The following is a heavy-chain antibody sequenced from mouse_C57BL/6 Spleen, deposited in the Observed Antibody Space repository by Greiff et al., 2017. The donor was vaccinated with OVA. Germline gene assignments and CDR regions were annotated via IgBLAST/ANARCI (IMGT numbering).Heavy chain of an antibody. V-gene: IGHV5-16*01. Sequence: EVNLVESEGGLVQPGRSLKLSCTASGFTFSDYYMAWVRQVPEKGLEWVANINYDGSSTYYLDSLKSRFIISRDNAKNILYLQMSSLKSEDTATYYCARAYDYDGDYFDYWGQGTTLTVSS. CDR2: INYDGSST. J-gene: IGHJ2*01. D-gene: IGHD2-4*01. CDR3: ARAYDYDGDYFDY. CDR1: GFTFSDYY.